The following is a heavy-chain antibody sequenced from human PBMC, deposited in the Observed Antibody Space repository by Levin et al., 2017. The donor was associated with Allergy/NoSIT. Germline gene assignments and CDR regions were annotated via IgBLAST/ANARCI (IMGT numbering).Heavy chain of an antibody. CDR2: IYYSGST. J-gene: IGHJ3*02. D-gene: IGHD3-9*01. V-gene: IGHV4-59*01. CDR1: GGSISSYY. CDR3: ARLDILTGLDAFDI. Sequence: SETLSLTCTVSGGSISSYYWSWIRQPPGKGLEWIRYIYYSGSTNYNPSLKSRVTISVDTSKNQFSLKLSSVTAADTAVYYCARLDILTGLDAFDIWGQGTMVTVSS.